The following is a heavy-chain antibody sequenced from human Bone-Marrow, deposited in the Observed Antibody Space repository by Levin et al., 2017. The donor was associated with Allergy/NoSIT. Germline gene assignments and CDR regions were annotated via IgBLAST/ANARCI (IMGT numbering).Heavy chain of an antibody. CDR3: ARDSRYCSGGLCACDI. Sequence: HSGGSLRLSCAASGFTVSSNYMSWVRQAPGKGLEWVSVIYSGGSTYYADSVKGRFTISRDNSKNTLYLQMNSLRAEDTAVYYWARDSRYCSGGLCACDIWGQGTMVTVSS. CDR1: GFTVSSNY. J-gene: IGHJ3*02. V-gene: IGHV3-66*01. CDR2: IYSGGST. D-gene: IGHD2-8*02.